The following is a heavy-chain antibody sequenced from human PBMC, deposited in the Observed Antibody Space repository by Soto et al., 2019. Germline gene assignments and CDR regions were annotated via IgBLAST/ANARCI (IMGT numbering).Heavy chain of an antibody. CDR1: GDSISSSY. D-gene: IGHD3-10*01. Sequence: SETLSLTCTVSGDSISSSYWSWIRQSPGKGLEWIGYIYYSGSTNYNASLKSRVTISVDTSKNQFSLKLSSVTAADTAVYYCAKDSTMVRGVILDYFDYWGQGTLVTVSS. J-gene: IGHJ4*02. CDR3: AKDSTMVRGVILDYFDY. CDR2: IYYSGST. V-gene: IGHV4-59*01.